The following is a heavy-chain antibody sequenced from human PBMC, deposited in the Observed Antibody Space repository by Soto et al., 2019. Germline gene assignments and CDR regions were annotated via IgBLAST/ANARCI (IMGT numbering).Heavy chain of an antibody. Sequence: EVQQVESGGGLILPGGSLRLSCAASGFTFSNYWMHWIRQAPGKGLVWVSRISHDERTTTYADSVKGRFTISRDNAKNTVFLEMKSLRAEDTAVDYCARGGASHAHPPDNWGQGTLVTVSS. V-gene: IGHV3-74*03. J-gene: IGHJ4*02. CDR3: ARGGASHAHPPDN. D-gene: IGHD2-8*01. CDR1: GFTFSNYW. CDR2: ISHDERTT.